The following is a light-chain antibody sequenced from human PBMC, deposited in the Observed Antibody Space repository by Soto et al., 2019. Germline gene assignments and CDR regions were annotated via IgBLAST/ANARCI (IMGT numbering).Light chain of an antibody. V-gene: IGLV2-23*02. J-gene: IGLJ3*02. CDR2: EVT. Sequence: QSALTQPASVSGSPGQSITISCTGTSSDVGSYNLVSWYQHHPAKAPKLLIYEVTKRPSGVSSRFSGSKSGNTASLTISGLRAEDEADYYCCSYAGSGGDWVFGGGTKLTVL. CDR3: CSYAGSGGDWV. CDR1: SSDVGSYNL.